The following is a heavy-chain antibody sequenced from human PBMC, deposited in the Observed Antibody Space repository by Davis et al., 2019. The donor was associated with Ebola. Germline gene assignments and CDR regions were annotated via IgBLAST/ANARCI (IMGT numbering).Heavy chain of an antibody. CDR3: AREGGDTVTTILYYYGMDV. Sequence: AASVQVPCKASGYTFTSYVMHWVRQAPGQRLEWMGWINAGNGNPKYSQKFQGRVTITRDTSASTAYMELSSLRSEDTAVYYCAREGGDTVTTILYYYGMDVWGQGTTVTVSS. CDR1: GYTFTSYV. V-gene: IGHV1-3*01. J-gene: IGHJ6*02. CDR2: INAGNGNP. D-gene: IGHD4-11*01.